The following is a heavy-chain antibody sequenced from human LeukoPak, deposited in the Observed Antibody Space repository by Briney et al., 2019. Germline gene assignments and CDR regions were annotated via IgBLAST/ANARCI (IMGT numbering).Heavy chain of an antibody. CDR3: ARVRVWFDY. CDR1: GGSISRYY. CDR2: IYYSGST. J-gene: IGHJ4*02. Sequence: SETLSLTCTVSGGSISRYYWSWIRQPPGQGLEWIGYIYYSGSTNYNPSLKSRVTISVDTSKNQFSLKLNSVTAADTAVYYCARVRVWFDYWGQGTLVTVSS. D-gene: IGHD3-16*01. V-gene: IGHV4-59*01.